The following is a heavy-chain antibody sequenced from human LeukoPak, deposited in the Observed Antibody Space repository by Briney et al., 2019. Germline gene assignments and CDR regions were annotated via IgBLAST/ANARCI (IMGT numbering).Heavy chain of an antibody. CDR2: VYLGDSDT. CDR1: GYNFPNYW. Sequence: GESLNISCKGSGYNFPNYWIAWVRQMPGKGLEWMGIVYLGDSDTRYSPSFQGQVTISADKSISTAYVQWSSLKASDSAMYYCARHQNVGATSPFDYWGQGTLVTVSS. J-gene: IGHJ4*02. D-gene: IGHD1-26*01. CDR3: ARHQNVGATSPFDY. V-gene: IGHV5-51*01.